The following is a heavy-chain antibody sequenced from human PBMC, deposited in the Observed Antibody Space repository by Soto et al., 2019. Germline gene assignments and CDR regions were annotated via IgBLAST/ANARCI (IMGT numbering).Heavy chain of an antibody. CDR2: ISYDGSNK. Sequence: QVQLVESGGGVVQPGRSLRLSCAASGFTFSSYGMHWVRQAPGKGLEWVAVISYDGSNKYYADSVKGRFTISRDNSKNTLYLQMNSLRAEDTAVYYCAKRPYGSGTYYFDYWGQGTLVTVSS. V-gene: IGHV3-30*18. CDR1: GFTFSSYG. CDR3: AKRPYGSGTYYFDY. D-gene: IGHD3-10*01. J-gene: IGHJ4*02.